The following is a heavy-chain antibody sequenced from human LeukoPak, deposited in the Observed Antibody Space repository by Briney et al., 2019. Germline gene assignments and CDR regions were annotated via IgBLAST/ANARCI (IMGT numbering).Heavy chain of an antibody. J-gene: IGHJ4*02. CDR3: ARAGDIVVVVAAKFDY. CDR1: GYTFTGYY. V-gene: IGHV1-2*02. D-gene: IGHD2-15*01. CDR2: INPNSGGT. Sequence: ASVKLSCKSSGYTFTGYYMHWVRQAPGQGLEWMGWINPNSGGTNYAQKFQGRVTMTRDTSISTAYMELSRLRSDDTAVYYCARAGDIVVVVAAKFDYWGQGTLVTVSS.